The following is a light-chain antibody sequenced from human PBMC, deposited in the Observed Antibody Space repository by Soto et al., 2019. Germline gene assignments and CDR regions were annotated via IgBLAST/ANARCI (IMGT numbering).Light chain of an antibody. Sequence: EVVMTQPPATLSVSPGERATLSCRASQSARSSLGWYQQKPGQAPRLLIYGASTRATGIPARFSGSGSGTEFTLTFSSLQSEDFAVYYCQQYNNWPRTFGQGTKVDIK. J-gene: IGKJ1*01. V-gene: IGKV3-15*01. CDR1: QSARSS. CDR2: GAS. CDR3: QQYNNWPRT.